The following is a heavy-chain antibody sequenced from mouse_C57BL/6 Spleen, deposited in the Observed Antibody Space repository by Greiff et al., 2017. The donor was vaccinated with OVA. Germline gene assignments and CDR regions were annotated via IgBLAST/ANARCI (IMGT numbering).Heavy chain of an antibody. CDR3: ARSYDGYYGGFAY. V-gene: IGHV3-6*01. D-gene: IGHD2-3*01. Sequence: DVKLQESGPGLVKPSQSLSLTCSVTGYSITSGYYWNWIRQFPGNKLEWMGYISYDGSNNYNPSLKNRISITRDTSKNQFFLKLNSVTTEDTATYYCARSYDGYYGGFAYWGQGTLVTVSA. J-gene: IGHJ3*01. CDR1: GYSITSGYY. CDR2: ISYDGSN.